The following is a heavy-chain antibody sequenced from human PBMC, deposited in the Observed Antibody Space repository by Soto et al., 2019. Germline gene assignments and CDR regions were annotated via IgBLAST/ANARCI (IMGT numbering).Heavy chain of an antibody. Sequence: SEPLSLPCPVSIDSMTSYYWTWIRQPPGKGLECIGYIYHSGITNYNPSLKSRVTISLDTSKNQFSLRLSSVTAADTAVYYCARMSLFYFFDSWGQGTLVTVSS. V-gene: IGHV4-59*01. CDR1: IDSMTSYY. D-gene: IGHD3-9*01. CDR3: ARMSLFYFFDS. J-gene: IGHJ4*01. CDR2: IYHSGIT.